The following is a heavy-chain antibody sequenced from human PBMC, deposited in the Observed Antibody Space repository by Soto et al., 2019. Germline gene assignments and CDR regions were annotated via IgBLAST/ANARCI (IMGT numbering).Heavy chain of an antibody. CDR2: ISPNSGRP. J-gene: IGHJ4*02. D-gene: IGHD1-26*01. CDR1: GYTFTKYD. CDR3: AKDISGSYYDFDY. V-gene: IGHV1-18*04. Sequence: GASVKVSCKTSGYTFTKYDISWVRQAPGQGLEWLGLISPNSGRPSYAQKFEGRFTISRDNSKNTLYLQMNSLRAEDTAVYYCAKDISGSYYDFDYWGRGTLVTVSS.